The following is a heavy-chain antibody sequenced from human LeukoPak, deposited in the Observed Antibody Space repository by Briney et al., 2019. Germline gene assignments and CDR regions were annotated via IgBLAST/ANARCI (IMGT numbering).Heavy chain of an antibody. J-gene: IGHJ4*02. CDR3: ARYCSGGSCSTGLDY. CDR2: INPNSGGT. Sequence: ASVKASCQASGYTFTGYYMHWVRQAPGQGLAWMGWINPNSGGTNYAQKFQGRVTMTRDTSISTAYMELSRLRSDDTAVYYCARYCSGGSCSTGLDYWGQGTLVTVSS. D-gene: IGHD2-15*01. CDR1: GYTFTGYY. V-gene: IGHV1-2*02.